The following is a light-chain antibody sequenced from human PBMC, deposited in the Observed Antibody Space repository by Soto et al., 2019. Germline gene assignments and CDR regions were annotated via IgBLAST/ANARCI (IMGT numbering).Light chain of an antibody. V-gene: IGLV2-14*01. Sequence: QSALTQPASVSGSPGQSITISCTGTSSDVGGYNYVSWYQQHPGKAPKLMIYEVSNRPSAVSNRFSGSKSGNTASLTISGLQAEDEADYYCSSYTSSSTPVVFGGGTKLTVL. CDR2: EVS. CDR3: SSYTSSSTPVV. J-gene: IGLJ2*01. CDR1: SSDVGGYNY.